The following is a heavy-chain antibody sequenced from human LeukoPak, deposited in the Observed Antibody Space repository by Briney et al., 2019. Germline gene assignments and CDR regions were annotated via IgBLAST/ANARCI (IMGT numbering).Heavy chain of an antibody. Sequence: SETLSLTCAVYGGSFSGYYWSWIRQPPGKGLEWIGEINHSGSTNYNPSLKSRVTISVDTSKNQFSLKLSSVTAADTAVYYCARDGDMVRGVFSRPLGYWGQGTLVTVSS. J-gene: IGHJ4*02. D-gene: IGHD3-10*01. V-gene: IGHV4-34*01. CDR1: GGSFSGYY. CDR2: INHSGST. CDR3: ARDGDMVRGVFSRPLGY.